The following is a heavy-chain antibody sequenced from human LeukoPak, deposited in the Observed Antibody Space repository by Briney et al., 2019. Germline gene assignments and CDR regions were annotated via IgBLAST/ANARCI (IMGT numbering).Heavy chain of an antibody. CDR1: GFTFSSYG. Sequence: GRSPRLSCAASGFTFSSYGMHWVRQAPGKGLEWVAVISYDGSNKYYADSVKGRFTISRDNSKNTLYLQMNSLRAEDTAVYYCAKVGQWDDFWSGYSGDYWGQGTLVTVSS. CDR3: AKVGQWDDFWSGYSGDY. CDR2: ISYDGSNK. D-gene: IGHD3-3*01. V-gene: IGHV3-30*18. J-gene: IGHJ4*02.